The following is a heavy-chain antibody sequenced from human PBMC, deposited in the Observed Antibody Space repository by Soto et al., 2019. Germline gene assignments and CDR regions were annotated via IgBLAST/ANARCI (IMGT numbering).Heavy chain of an antibody. CDR3: ARQAIGSGSYSYYYYYGMDV. D-gene: IGHD3-10*01. J-gene: IGHJ6*02. CDR2: IYHSGST. V-gene: IGHV4-30-2*01. Sequence: PSETLSLTCAVSGGSISSGGYSWSWIRQPPGKGLEWIGYIYHSGSTYYNPSLKSRVTISVDRSKNQFSLKLSSVTAADTAVYYCARQAIGSGSYSYYYYYGMDVWGQGTTVTVSS. CDR1: GGSISSGGYS.